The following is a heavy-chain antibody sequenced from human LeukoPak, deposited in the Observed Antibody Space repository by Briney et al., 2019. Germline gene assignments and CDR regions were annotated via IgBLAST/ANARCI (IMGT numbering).Heavy chain of an antibody. Sequence: KPGGSLRLSCAASGFTFSNAWMSWVRQAPGKGLEWVGRIKTKIDGATTDYAAPVTGRFTISRDDSKNTLYLQMNSLRAEDTAVYYCAKGLLFTIIVVVNADAFDIWGQGTMVTVSS. J-gene: IGHJ3*02. V-gene: IGHV3-15*01. CDR2: IKTKIDGATT. CDR1: GFTFSNAW. D-gene: IGHD3-22*01. CDR3: AKGLLFTIIVVVNADAFDI.